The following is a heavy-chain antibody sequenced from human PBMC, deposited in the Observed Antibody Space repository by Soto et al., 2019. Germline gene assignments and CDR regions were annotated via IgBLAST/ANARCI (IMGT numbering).Heavy chain of an antibody. D-gene: IGHD3-22*01. V-gene: IGHV1-69*01. CDR2: IIPILGTA. CDR3: ARGRYDSSGYRGMDV. J-gene: IGHJ6*02. CDR1: GGTFSSYA. Sequence: QVQLVQSGAEVKKPVSSVKVSCKASGGTFSSYAIRWVRQAPGQVLEWMGGIIPILGTANYAQKFQGRVTITADESTSTDYMELSSLRSEDTAVDYCARGRYDSSGYRGMDVWGQGTTVTESS.